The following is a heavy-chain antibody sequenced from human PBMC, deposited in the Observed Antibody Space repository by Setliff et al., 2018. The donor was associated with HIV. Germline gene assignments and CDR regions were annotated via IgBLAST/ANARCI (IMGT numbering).Heavy chain of an antibody. CDR1: GFTFSSHG. CDR2: ISSDSRYI. CDR3: ARDLRYPGVS. Sequence: GGSLRLSCTASGFTFSSHGMHWVRLAPGKGLEWVSSISSDSRYIYYADSLKGRFTVSRDNAKNSLYLQMNSLRAEDTAVYYCARDLRYPGVSWGQGTLVTVSS. D-gene: IGHD1-20*01. V-gene: IGHV3-21*01. J-gene: IGHJ5*02.